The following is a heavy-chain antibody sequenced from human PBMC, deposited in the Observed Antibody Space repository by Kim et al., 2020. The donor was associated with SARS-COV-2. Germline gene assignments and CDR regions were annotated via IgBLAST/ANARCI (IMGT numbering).Heavy chain of an antibody. Sequence: ASVKVSCKAAGYTFTRYDINWVRQAPGQGFEWMGWMNPNSGNTDYAQKFQGRVTMTSDTSINTAYMELSGLRSEDTAFYYCARDGSTQFFGMTIRSDGF. CDR2: MNPNSGNT. D-gene: IGHD1-1*01. CDR3: ARDGSTQFFGMTIRSDGF. V-gene: IGHV1-8*02. J-gene: IGHJ5*01. CDR1: GYTFTRYD.